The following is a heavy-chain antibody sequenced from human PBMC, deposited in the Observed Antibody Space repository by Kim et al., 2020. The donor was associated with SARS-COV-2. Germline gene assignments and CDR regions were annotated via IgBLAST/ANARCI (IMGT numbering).Heavy chain of an antibody. J-gene: IGHJ5*02. CDR3: AWGLIAAAGTMVAYWFDP. Sequence: SETLSLTCTVSGGSISSYYWSWIRQPPGKGLEWIGYIYYSGSTNYNPSLKSRVTISVDTSKNQFSLKLRSVTAADTAVYYCAWGLIAAAGTMVAYWFDPWGQGTLVTVSS. CDR1: GGSISSYY. V-gene: IGHV4-59*13. D-gene: IGHD6-13*01. CDR2: IYYSGST.